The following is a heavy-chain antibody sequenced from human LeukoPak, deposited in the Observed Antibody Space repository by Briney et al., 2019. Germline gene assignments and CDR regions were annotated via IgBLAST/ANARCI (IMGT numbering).Heavy chain of an antibody. D-gene: IGHD1-26*01. Sequence: PGGSLRLSCAASGFTFSSYSMNWGRHAPGKGLEWVSYISSSSSTIYYADSVKGRFTISRDNAKNSLYLQMNSLRAEDKAVYYCAREYAGSYDYYYYMDVWGKGTTVTVSS. J-gene: IGHJ6*03. V-gene: IGHV3-48*01. CDR3: AREYAGSYDYYYYMDV. CDR1: GFTFSSYS. CDR2: ISSSSSTI.